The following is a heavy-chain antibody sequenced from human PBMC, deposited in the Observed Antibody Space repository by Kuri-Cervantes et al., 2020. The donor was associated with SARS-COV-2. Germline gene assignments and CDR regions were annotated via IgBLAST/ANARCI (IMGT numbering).Heavy chain of an antibody. V-gene: IGHV4-34*01. CDR2: INHSGST. Sequence: SQTLSLTCAVYGGSFSGYYWSWIRQPPGKGLEWIGEINHSGSTNYNPSLKSRVTISVDTSKNQFSLKLSSVTAADTAVYYCASASGYDFPLYYWGQGTLVTCYS. D-gene: IGHD5-12*01. J-gene: IGHJ4*02. CDR1: GGSFSGYY. CDR3: ASASGYDFPLYY.